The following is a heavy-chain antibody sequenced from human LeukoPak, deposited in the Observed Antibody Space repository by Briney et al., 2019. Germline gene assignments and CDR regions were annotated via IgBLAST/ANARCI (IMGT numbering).Heavy chain of an antibody. CDR1: GFTFSSYA. D-gene: IGHD2-2*03. Sequence: PGGSLRLSCAASGFTFSSYAMSWVRQAPGKGLEWVSAISGGGVTTYYADSVRGRFTISRDNSKNLLYLQMNSLRAEDAAVYYCAKDGYCSSTSCLFALIDSWGQGTLVTVSS. CDR2: ISGGGVTT. V-gene: IGHV3-23*01. CDR3: AKDGYCSSTSCLFALIDS. J-gene: IGHJ4*02.